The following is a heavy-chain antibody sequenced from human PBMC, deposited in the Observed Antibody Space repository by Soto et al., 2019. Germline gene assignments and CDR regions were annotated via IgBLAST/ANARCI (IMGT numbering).Heavy chain of an antibody. J-gene: IGHJ3*02. D-gene: IGHD3-16*02. CDR1: GFTFSSYA. CDR3: ARELRYPYDYVWGSYRGNAFDI. Sequence: VGSLRLSCAASGFTFSSYAMHWVRQAPGKGLEWVAVISYDGSNKYYADSVKGRFTISRDNSKNTLYLQMNSLRAEDTAVYYCARELRYPYDYVWGSYRGNAFDIWGQGTMVTVSS. CDR2: ISYDGSNK. V-gene: IGHV3-30-3*01.